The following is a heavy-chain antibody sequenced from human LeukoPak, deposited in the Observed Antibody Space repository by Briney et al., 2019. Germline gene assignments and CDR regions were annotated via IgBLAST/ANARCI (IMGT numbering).Heavy chain of an antibody. CDR2: FDPEDGET. CDR1: GYTPTELS. J-gene: IGHJ6*02. D-gene: IGHD4-17*01. Sequence: ASVKVSCKVSGYTPTELSMHWVRQAPGKGLEWMGGFDPEDGETIYAQKFQGRVTMTEDTSTDTAYMELSSLRSEDTAVYYCATDTEKDYYGMDVWGQGTTITVSS. V-gene: IGHV1-24*01. CDR3: ATDTEKDYYGMDV.